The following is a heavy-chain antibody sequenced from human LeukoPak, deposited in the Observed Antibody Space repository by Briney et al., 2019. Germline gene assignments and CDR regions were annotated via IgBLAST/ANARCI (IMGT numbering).Heavy chain of an antibody. D-gene: IGHD5-18*01. CDR1: GFTFTDYY. CDR3: ASHSVDTAMARFDY. V-gene: IGHV1-2*02. J-gene: IGHJ4*02. Sequence: GASVKVSCKASGFTFTDYYMHWVRQAPGQGLEWMGWINPNSGGTNYAQKFQGTVTMTRDTSISTAYMELSRLRSDDTAVYYCASHSVDTAMARFDYWGQGTLVTVSS. CDR2: INPNSGGT.